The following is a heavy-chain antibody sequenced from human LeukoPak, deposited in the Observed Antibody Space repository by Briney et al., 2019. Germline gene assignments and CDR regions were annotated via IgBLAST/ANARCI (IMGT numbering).Heavy chain of an antibody. Sequence: GGSLRLSCAASGFTFSSYAMHWVRQAPGKGLEWVAVISYDGSNKYYADSVKGRFTISRDNSKNTLYLQMNSLRAEDTAVYYCARDKSDSSGYYPPYYYYGMDVWGQGTTVTVSS. CDR2: ISYDGSNK. D-gene: IGHD3-22*01. J-gene: IGHJ6*02. CDR1: GFTFSSYA. CDR3: ARDKSDSSGYYPPYYYYGMDV. V-gene: IGHV3-30-3*01.